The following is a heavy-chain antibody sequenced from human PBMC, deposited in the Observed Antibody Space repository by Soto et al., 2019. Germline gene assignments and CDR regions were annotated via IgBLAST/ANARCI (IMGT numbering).Heavy chain of an antibody. Sequence: EVQLVESGGGLVQPGGSLRLSCAVSGLTVSSNYMSWVRQDPGEGLEWVSVIYSGGSTFYADSVKGRFTISRDSSKNTLYLQMNSLRAEDTAVYYCTRGPYGTGGDYYYGMDVWGQGTTVTVSS. CDR3: TRGPYGTGGDYYYGMDV. D-gene: IGHD3-10*01. CDR1: GLTVSSNY. J-gene: IGHJ6*02. V-gene: IGHV3-53*04. CDR2: IYSGGST.